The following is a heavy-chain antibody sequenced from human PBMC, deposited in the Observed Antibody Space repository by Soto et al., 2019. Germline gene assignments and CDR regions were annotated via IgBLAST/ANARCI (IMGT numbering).Heavy chain of an antibody. J-gene: IGHJ4*02. CDR2: INHSGST. Sequence: QVQLQQWGAGLLKPSETLSLTCAVYGGSFSGYYWSWIRQPPGKGLEGIGEINHSGSTNYNPSLKSRVTISVDTSKNQFSLKLSSVTAADTAVYYCARGAAYYGSGSYWDYWGQGTLVTVSS. CDR3: ARGAAYYGSGSYWDY. V-gene: IGHV4-34*01. D-gene: IGHD3-10*01. CDR1: GGSFSGYY.